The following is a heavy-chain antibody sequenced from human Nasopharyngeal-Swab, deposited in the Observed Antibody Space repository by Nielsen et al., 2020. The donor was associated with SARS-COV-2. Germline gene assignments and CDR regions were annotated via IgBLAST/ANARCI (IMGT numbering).Heavy chain of an antibody. V-gene: IGHV3-66*01. J-gene: IGHJ4*02. D-gene: IGHD4-11*01. CDR3: ARDLSKLRFDY. Sequence: GESLKISCAASGFTVSSYYMSWVRQAPGKGLEWVSAIYSGGSTYYADSVKGRFTSSRDNSKNTLYLQMNSLRTEDTAVYYCARDLSKLRFDYWGQGTLVTGSS. CDR1: GFTVSSYY. CDR2: IYSGGST.